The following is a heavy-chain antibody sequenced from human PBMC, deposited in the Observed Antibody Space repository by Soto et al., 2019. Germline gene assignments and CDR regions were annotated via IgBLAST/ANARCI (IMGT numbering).Heavy chain of an antibody. CDR3: ARSGVTGIVIPSHWFDP. J-gene: IGHJ5*02. CDR2: ISSSGST. V-gene: IGHV4-31*03. Sequence: KSSETLSLTCTVSGDSIGGVGYWSWIRQFPGRGLEWIGCISSSGSTYYNPALNNRISLSLDTSQNQFSLKLLSVTAADTAIYYCARSGVTGIVIPSHWFDPWGQGPLVTVSS. D-gene: IGHD2-21*02. CDR1: GDSIGGVGY.